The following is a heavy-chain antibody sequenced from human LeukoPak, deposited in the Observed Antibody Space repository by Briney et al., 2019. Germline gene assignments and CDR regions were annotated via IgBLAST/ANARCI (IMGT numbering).Heavy chain of an antibody. CDR2: IYPGDSDT. V-gene: IGHV5-51*01. CDR1: GYTFTSYG. D-gene: IGHD2-15*01. Sequence: KVSCKASGYTFTSYGISWVRQAPGQGLEWMGIIYPGDSDTRYSPSFQGQVTISADKSISTAYLQWSSLKASDTAMYYCARRGSFRYCSGGSCPFNWFDPWGQGTLVTVSS. J-gene: IGHJ5*02. CDR3: ARRGSFRYCSGGSCPFNWFDP.